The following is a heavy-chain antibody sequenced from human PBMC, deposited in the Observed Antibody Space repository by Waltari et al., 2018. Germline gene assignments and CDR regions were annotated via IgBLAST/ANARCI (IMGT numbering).Heavy chain of an antibody. J-gene: IGHJ6*02. CDR2: ISWNSGSI. Sequence: EVQLVESGGGLVRPDRSLRLACAASGFTFDDYAMPWVRQAPGKGLEWVSGISWNSGSIGYADSVKGRFTISRDNAKNSLYLQMNSLRAEDTALYYCAKSRGGGGGMDVWGQGTTVTVSS. CDR3: AKSRGGGGGMDV. CDR1: GFTFDDYA. V-gene: IGHV3-9*01. D-gene: IGHD3-10*01.